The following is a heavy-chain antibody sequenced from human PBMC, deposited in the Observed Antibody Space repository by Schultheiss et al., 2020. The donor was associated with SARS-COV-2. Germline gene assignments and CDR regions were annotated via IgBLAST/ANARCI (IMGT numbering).Heavy chain of an antibody. CDR1: GFTFSSYG. V-gene: IGHV3-33*08. Sequence: GGSLRLSCSASGFTFSSYGMHWVRQAPGKGLEWVAVIWYDGSNKYYADSVKGRFTISRDNSKNTLYLQMNSLRAEDTAVYYCARGLGVRPRDRDDAFDIWGQGTMVTVSS. CDR3: ARGLGVRPRDRDDAFDI. D-gene: IGHD3-10*01. J-gene: IGHJ3*02. CDR2: IWYDGSNK.